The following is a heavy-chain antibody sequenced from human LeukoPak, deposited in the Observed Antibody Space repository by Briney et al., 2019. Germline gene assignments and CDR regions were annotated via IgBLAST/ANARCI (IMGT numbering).Heavy chain of an antibody. Sequence: GGSLRLSCAASGFTFSSYAMHWVRQAPGKGLEWVAVISYDGSNKYYADSVKGRFTISRDNAKNSLYLEMNNLRAEDTAVYYCARGLLEVWGQGTLVTVSS. CDR2: ISYDGSNK. D-gene: IGHD3-3*01. CDR1: GFTFSSYA. V-gene: IGHV3-30-3*01. CDR3: ARGLLEV. J-gene: IGHJ4*02.